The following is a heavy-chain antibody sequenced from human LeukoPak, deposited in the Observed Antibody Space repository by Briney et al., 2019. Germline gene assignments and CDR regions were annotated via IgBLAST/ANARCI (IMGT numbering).Heavy chain of an antibody. CDR1: GGSISGYY. D-gene: IGHD2-21*02. CDR2: IYYSGST. CDR3: ARGVTALDY. J-gene: IGHJ4*02. V-gene: IGHV4-59*01. Sequence: SETLSLTCTVSGGSISGYYWSWVRQPPGKGLEWIGYIYYSGSTNYNPSLKSRVTISVDTSKNQFSLELSSVTAADTAVYYCARGVTALDYWGQGTLVTVSS.